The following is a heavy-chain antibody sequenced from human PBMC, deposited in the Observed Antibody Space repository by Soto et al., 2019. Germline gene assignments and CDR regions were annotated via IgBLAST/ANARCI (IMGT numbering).Heavy chain of an antibody. V-gene: IGHV4-4*02. CDR2: IFHSGNT. CDR3: ARRTWGMDV. Sequence: QVQLQESGPGLVKPSGTLSLTCAVSSGSIDTTNWWSWVRQPQGKGLEWIGEIFHSGNTYYNPSLASRVTISVDTSKNQFSLNLRSVTAADTAVYYCARRTWGMDVWGQGTTVTVSS. J-gene: IGHJ6*02. CDR1: SGSIDTTNW. D-gene: IGHD2-8*01.